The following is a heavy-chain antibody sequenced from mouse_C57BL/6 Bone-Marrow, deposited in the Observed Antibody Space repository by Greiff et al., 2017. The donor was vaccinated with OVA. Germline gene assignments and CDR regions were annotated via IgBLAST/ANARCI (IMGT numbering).Heavy chain of an antibody. CDR1: GYTFTNYW. V-gene: IGHV1-63*01. J-gene: IGHJ2*01. Sequence: VQLQQSGAELVRPGTSVKMSCKASGYTFTNYWICFSPPLPFPFLSWIGDIYPGGGYTNYNEKFKGKATLTADKSSSTAYMQFSSLTSEDSAIYYCARAIYFDDGGQGTTRTVAS. CDR2: IYPGGGYT. CDR3: ARAIYFDD.